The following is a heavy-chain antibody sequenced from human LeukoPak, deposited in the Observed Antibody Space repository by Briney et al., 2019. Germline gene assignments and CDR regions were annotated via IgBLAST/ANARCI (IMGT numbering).Heavy chain of an antibody. CDR2: INPNSGGT. V-gene: IGHV1-2*02. Sequence: ASVKVSCKASGYTFTGYYMHWVRQAPGQGLEWMGWINPNSGGTKYAQKFQGRVTMTRDTSISTAYMELSGLRSDDTAVYYCARDKAVTTEVTQHFQHWGQGTLVTVSS. CDR1: GYTFTGYY. J-gene: IGHJ1*01. D-gene: IGHD4-23*01. CDR3: ARDKAVTTEVTQHFQH.